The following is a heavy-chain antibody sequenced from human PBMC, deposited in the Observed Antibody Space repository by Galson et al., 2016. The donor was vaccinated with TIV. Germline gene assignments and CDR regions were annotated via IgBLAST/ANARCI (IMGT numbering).Heavy chain of an antibody. V-gene: IGHV1-3*01. CDR2: LNPGNGNT. CDR3: ARSRDSSGPEAF. D-gene: IGHD3-22*01. J-gene: IGHJ4*02. CDR1: GYTFIYHT. Sequence: SVKVSCKASGYTFIYHTLHWVRQAPGQRLEWLGWLNPGNGNTKYSKTLQGRVTISRDTSATTAYMDLSSLRSDDTAMYYCARSRDSSGPEAFWGQGTLVTVSS.